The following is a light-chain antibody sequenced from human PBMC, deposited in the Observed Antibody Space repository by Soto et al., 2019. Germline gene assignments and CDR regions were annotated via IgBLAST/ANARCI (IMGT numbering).Light chain of an antibody. CDR1: QSISSW. CDR2: RAS. J-gene: IGKJ2*01. Sequence: DIQMTQSPSTLSASVGDRVTITCRASQSISSWLAWYQQKPGKAPKLLIYRASTLESGVPSRFSGSGSGTEFTLTISSLQPDDSATYYCQQYTSFWYTFGQGTKLEIK. V-gene: IGKV1-5*03. CDR3: QQYTSFWYT.